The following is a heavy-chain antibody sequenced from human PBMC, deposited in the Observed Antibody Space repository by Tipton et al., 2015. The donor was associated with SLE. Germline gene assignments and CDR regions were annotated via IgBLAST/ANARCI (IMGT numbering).Heavy chain of an antibody. CDR1: GGSISSGSYY. Sequence: TLSLTCTVSGGSISSGSYYWSWIRQPAGNGLEWIGYIYTSGSTNYNPSLKSRVTISVDTSKNQFSLKLSSVTAADTAVYYCARGGGIAAVDYWGQGTLVTVSS. CDR3: ARGGGIAAVDY. D-gene: IGHD6-13*01. J-gene: IGHJ4*02. CDR2: IYTSGST. V-gene: IGHV4-61*09.